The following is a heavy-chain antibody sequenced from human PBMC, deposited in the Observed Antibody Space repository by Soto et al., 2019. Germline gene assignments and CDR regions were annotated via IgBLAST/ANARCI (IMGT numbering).Heavy chain of an antibody. CDR2: IYYSGST. V-gene: IGHV4-31*03. CDR1: GGSISSGGYY. Sequence: LSLTCTVSGGSISSGGYYWSWIRQHPGKGLEWIGYIYYSGSTYYNPSLKSRVTISVDTSKNQFSLKLSSVTAADTAVYYCASGKGVTAYYYYYYMDAWGKGTTVTVSS. CDR3: ASGKGVTAYYYYYYMDA. D-gene: IGHD3-10*01. J-gene: IGHJ6*03.